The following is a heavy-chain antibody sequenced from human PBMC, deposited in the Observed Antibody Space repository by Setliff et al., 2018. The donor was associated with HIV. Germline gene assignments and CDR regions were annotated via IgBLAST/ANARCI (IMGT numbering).Heavy chain of an antibody. J-gene: IGHJ4*02. CDR1: GFTFSDHY. Sequence: GGSLRLSCAASGFTFSDHYMDWVRQAPGKGLEWVGRTTNKADSYNTNYAASVKGRFTIARDDSKKSLYLQMNSLKIGDTAVYYCVRGLGSEFDYWGQGTLVTVSS. D-gene: IGHD2-15*01. V-gene: IGHV3-72*01. CDR3: VRGLGSEFDY. CDR2: TTNKADSYNT.